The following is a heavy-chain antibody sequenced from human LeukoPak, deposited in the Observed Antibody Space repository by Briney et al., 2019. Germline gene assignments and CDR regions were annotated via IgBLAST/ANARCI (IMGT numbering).Heavy chain of an antibody. CDR2: INTNTGNP. D-gene: IGHD1-26*01. V-gene: IGHV7-4-1*02. J-gene: IGHJ4*02. CDR1: GYTFTSYA. Sequence: GASVTVSCQASGYTFTSYAMNWVRQAPGQGLEYMGWINTNTGNPTYAQGFTGRFVFSLDTSVSTAYLQTSGLKAEDTDVYYCASIGSLFDYWGQGTLVTVSS. CDR3: ASIGSLFDY.